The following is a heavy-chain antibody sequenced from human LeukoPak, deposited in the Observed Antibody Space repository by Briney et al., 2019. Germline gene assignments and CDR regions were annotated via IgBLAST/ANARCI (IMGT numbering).Heavy chain of an antibody. CDR2: INPNSGGT. Sequence: ASVKVSCKASGYTFTGYYMHWVRQAPGQGLEWMGWINPNSGGTNYAQKFQGRVTMTRDTSISTAYMELSRLRSDDTAVYYCARTPRFDFTMMVVVIFDYWGQGTLVTVSS. CDR3: ARTPRFDFTMMVVVIFDY. V-gene: IGHV1-2*02. D-gene: IGHD3-22*01. CDR1: GYTFTGYY. J-gene: IGHJ4*02.